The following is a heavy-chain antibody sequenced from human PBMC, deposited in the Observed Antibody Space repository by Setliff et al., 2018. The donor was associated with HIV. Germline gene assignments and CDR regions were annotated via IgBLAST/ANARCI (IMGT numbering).Heavy chain of an antibody. Sequence: SETLSLTCTVSGASINSYYWNWIRQPPGKGLEWIGFIFATGDTKYNPSLQSRVSMSLDTSKNLFSLKLGSVTAADTAMYYCAREHCSGGSCNGFDIWGQGTMVTVSS. J-gene: IGHJ3*02. D-gene: IGHD2-15*01. CDR2: IFATGDT. CDR3: AREHCSGGSCNGFDI. CDR1: GASINSYY. V-gene: IGHV4-4*09.